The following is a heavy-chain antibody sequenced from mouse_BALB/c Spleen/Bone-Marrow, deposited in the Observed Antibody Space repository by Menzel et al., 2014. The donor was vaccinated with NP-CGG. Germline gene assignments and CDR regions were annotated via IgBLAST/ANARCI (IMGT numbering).Heavy chain of an antibody. CDR2: ISSGSSTI. J-gene: IGHJ4*01. D-gene: IGHD2-1*01. CDR3: ARSRGNYLYYAMDY. CDR1: GFTFSSFG. V-gene: IGHV5-17*02. Sequence: EVHLVESGGGLVQPGGSRKLSCAASGFTFSSFGMHWVRQAPEKGLEWVAYISSGSSTIYYADTVKGRFTISRGNPKNTLFLQMTSLRSEDTAMYYCARSRGNYLYYAMDYWGQGTSVTVSS.